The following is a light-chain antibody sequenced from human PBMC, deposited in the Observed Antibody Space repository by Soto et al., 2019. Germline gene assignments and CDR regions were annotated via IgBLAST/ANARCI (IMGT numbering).Light chain of an antibody. J-gene: IGKJ5*01. CDR3: HQRYSTSSIT. CDR2: AAS. Sequence: DVQMTQFTSSLSASVGDRVTITCRASQNIGTYVNWYQHKPGKAPKLLLYAASTLQSAVPSRFSGRGSGTEFTLTISRLQSEDLATYYFHQRYSTSSITFGRGTLLQI. CDR1: QNIGTY. V-gene: IGKV1-39*01.